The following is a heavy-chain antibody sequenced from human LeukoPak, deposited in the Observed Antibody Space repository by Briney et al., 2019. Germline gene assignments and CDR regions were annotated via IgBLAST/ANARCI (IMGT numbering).Heavy chain of an antibody. CDR1: GYTFTSHG. Sequence: GASVTVSCKASGYTFTSHGISWVRPAPGQGLEWMGWIRTYNGNTNYPRKLQGRVSMTTDTSPSPAYMDLRSLRSDDTAVYYCARDLRYSSGWSASGMYVWGKGTTVTISS. J-gene: IGHJ6*03. V-gene: IGHV1-18*01. CDR2: IRTYNGNT. D-gene: IGHD6-19*01. CDR3: ARDLRYSSGWSASGMYV.